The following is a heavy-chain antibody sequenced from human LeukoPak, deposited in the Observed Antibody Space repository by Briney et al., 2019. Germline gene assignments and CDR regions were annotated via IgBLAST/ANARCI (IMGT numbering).Heavy chain of an antibody. CDR1: GGSISSGGYY. CDR2: IDHSGST. D-gene: IGHD5-18*01. J-gene: IGHJ4*02. CDR3: ARSRRDTAMLAHPRMTHFDY. Sequence: SQTLSLTCTVSGGSISSGGYYWSWIRQPPGKGLAWIGEIDHSGSTNYNPSLKSRVTISVDTSKNQFSLKLSSVTAADTAVYYCARSRRDTAMLAHPRMTHFDYWGQGTLVTVSS. V-gene: IGHV4-61*08.